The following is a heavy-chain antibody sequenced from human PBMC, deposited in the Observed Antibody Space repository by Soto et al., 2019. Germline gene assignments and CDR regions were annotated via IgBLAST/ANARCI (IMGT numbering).Heavy chain of an antibody. J-gene: IGHJ4*02. CDR1: GDSLKNHY. D-gene: IGHD2-15*01. CDR3: ARSSMAPVDYFDF. Sequence: SETLSLTCSVSGDSLKNHYWAWIRHSPGKGLEWIGNIYDSGSTNYSPALKSRVSMSVDTPKNLFSLKMNSVTAADTAVYYCARSSMAPVDYFDFWGQGTVVTVSS. CDR2: IYDSGST. V-gene: IGHV4-59*11.